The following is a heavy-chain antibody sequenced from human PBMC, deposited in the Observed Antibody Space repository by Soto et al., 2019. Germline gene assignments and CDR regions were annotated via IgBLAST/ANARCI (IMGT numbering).Heavy chain of an antibody. D-gene: IGHD6-13*01. V-gene: IGHV1-3*05. CDR2: INAGNGNT. CDR1: GYTFTSHA. Sequence: QVQLVQSGAEEKKPGASVKVSCKASGYTFTSHAMHWVRQAPGQRLEWMGWINAGNGNTKYSQKLPGRVTITTDKAASTAYMELSSLRSEDTAVYYCARDGIAAAGTSWFDPWGQGTLVTVSS. J-gene: IGHJ5*02. CDR3: ARDGIAAAGTSWFDP.